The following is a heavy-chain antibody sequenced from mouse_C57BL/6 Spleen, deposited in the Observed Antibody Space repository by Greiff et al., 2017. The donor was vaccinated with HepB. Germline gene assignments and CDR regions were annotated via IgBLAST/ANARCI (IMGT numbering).Heavy chain of an antibody. D-gene: IGHD3-2*01. J-gene: IGHJ4*01. Sequence: QVQLKQPGAELVKPGASVKLSCKASGYTFTSYWMHWVKQRPGQGLEWIGMIHPNSGSTNYNEKFKSKATLTVDKSSSTAYMQLSSLTSEDSAVYYCARSPRQLRRRVDYWGQGTSVTVSS. CDR1: GYTFTSYW. CDR3: ARSPRQLRRRVDY. CDR2: IHPNSGST. V-gene: IGHV1-64*01.